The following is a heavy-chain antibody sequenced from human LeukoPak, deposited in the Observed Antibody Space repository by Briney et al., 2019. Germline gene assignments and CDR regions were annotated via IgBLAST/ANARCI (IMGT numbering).Heavy chain of an antibody. D-gene: IGHD1-26*01. Sequence: GGSLRLSCAASGFTFSDYSVNWVRQAPGKGLEWVSSISSSSAYIYYADPVKGRFTISRDNAKNSLFLQTNSLRAEDTAVYYCARDPARGRPNFFDYWGQGTLVTVSS. CDR1: GFTFSDYS. J-gene: IGHJ4*02. CDR2: ISSSSAYI. CDR3: ARDPARGRPNFFDY. V-gene: IGHV3-21*01.